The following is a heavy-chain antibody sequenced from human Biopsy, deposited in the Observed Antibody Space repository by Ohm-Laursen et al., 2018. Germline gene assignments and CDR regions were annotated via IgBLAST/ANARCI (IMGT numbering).Heavy chain of an antibody. Sequence: SLRLSCTASGFAFSYYGLHWVRQAPGKGLQWVAVMWSDGINKNYADSVKGRFTISRDNAKKSLYLQMNSLRAEDTAIYYCTCRYGDSPLWGQGTMVTVSS. CDR2: MWSDGINK. CDR3: TCRYGDSPL. J-gene: IGHJ3*01. V-gene: IGHV3-33*03. D-gene: IGHD4-17*01. CDR1: GFAFSYYG.